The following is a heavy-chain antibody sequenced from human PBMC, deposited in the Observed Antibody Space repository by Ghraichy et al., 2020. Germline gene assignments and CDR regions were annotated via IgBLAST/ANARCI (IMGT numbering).Heavy chain of an antibody. V-gene: IGHV3-7*01. D-gene: IGHD6-19*01. CDR1: GFSSRSYW. CDR2: IKVDGSEK. Sequence: GGSLRLSCEASGFSSRSYWMSWVRQAPGKGLEWVAIIKVDGSEKYYVDSVKGRFTISRDNAKNSLYLQMNSLRADDTAVYYCARESVAGGTYYYYYMDVWGKGTTVTVPS. CDR3: ARESVAGGTYYYYYMDV. J-gene: IGHJ6*03.